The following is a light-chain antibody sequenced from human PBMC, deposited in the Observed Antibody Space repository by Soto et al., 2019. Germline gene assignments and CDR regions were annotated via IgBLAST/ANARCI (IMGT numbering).Light chain of an antibody. CDR3: QHYGSSPPIT. J-gene: IGKJ5*01. V-gene: IGKV3-20*01. CDR2: DAS. Sequence: DIVLTQSPGTLSLSPGEGATLSCRSSQSVRGTSLAWYQQKPGQAPRLLVYDASSRATGIPDRFSGGGSGTDFTLTISRLEPGDFAVYYCQHYGSSPPITFGQGTRLEIK. CDR1: QSVRGTS.